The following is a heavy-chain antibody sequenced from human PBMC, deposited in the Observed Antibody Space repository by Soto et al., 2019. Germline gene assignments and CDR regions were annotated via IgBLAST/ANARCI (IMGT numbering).Heavy chain of an antibody. D-gene: IGHD3-22*01. CDR1: GFSLSNNG. J-gene: IGHJ6*02. Sequence: PGGSLRLSCAASGFSLSNNGMHWVRQAPGKGLEWVAVISYDGNNKYYADSVKGRFTISRDNSKNTVYLEMNNLRAEDTAMYYCAKGGSGNYLTYYYYYGMDVWGPGTTVTVSS. V-gene: IGHV3-30*18. CDR3: AKGGSGNYLTYYYYYGMDV. CDR2: ISYDGNNK.